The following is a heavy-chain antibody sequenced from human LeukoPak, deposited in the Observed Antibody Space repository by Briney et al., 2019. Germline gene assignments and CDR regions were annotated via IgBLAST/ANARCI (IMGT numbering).Heavy chain of an antibody. D-gene: IGHD3-10*01. CDR2: INPNSGGT. V-gene: IGHV1-2*02. J-gene: IGHJ5*02. CDR3: ARGDYYGSPKVVAA. Sequence: ASVKVSCKASGYTFTDYYIHWVRQAPGQGLEWVGWINPNSGGTNYAQKFYARVTMTRDTSISTAYIELNLLRSDDTAVYYCARGDYYGSPKVVAAWGQGTLVTVSS. CDR1: GYTFTDYY.